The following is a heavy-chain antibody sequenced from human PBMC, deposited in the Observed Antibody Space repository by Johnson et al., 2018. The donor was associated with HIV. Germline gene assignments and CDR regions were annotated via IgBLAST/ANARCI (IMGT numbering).Heavy chain of an antibody. V-gene: IGHV3-53*01. J-gene: IGHJ3*02. CDR1: GFTVSSNY. D-gene: IGHD6-6*01. Sequence: VQLVESGGGLIQPGGSLRLSCAASGFTVSSNYMSWVRQAPGKGLEWVSVIYSGGSTSYADSVKGRFTISRDNSKNTLYLQMNSLRAEDTAVYYCARGHSSSSDAFDIWGQGTMVTVSS. CDR3: ARGHSSSSDAFDI. CDR2: IYSGGST.